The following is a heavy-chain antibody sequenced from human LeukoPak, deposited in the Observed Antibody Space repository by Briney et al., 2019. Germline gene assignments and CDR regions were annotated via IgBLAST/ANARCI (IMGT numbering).Heavy chain of an antibody. CDR2: ISWNSGSI. Sequence: GGSLRLSCAASGFTFDDYAMHWVRQAPGKGLEWVSGISWNSGSIGYADSVKGRFTISRDNAKNSLYLQMNSLRAKDMALYYCARGGCGGDCYLFDYWGQGTLVTVSS. CDR3: ARGGCGGDCYLFDY. CDR1: GFTFDDYA. V-gene: IGHV3-9*03. D-gene: IGHD2-21*01. J-gene: IGHJ4*02.